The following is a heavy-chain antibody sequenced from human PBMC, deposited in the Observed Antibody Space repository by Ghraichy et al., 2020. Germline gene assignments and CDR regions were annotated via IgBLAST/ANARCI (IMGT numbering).Heavy chain of an antibody. J-gene: IGHJ4*02. CDR3: TKNQPLTGDFDD. CDR1: GYTFTTFD. V-gene: IGHV1-8*02. Sequence: ASVKVSCTASGYTFTTFDINWVRQAAGQGLEWLGLMSPDSGNTGYAQSFQGRLTMTRDTSINTAYMELSGLRSEDTGIYYCTKNQPLTGDFDDWGQGTLVTVSS. D-gene: IGHD7-27*01. CDR2: MSPDSGNT.